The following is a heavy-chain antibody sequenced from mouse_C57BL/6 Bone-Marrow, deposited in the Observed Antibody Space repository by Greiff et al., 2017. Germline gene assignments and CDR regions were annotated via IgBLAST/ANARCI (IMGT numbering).Heavy chain of an antibody. CDR1: GFDFSRYW. CDR3: ARLSYYGRSEY. V-gene: IGHV4-1*02. CDR2: INPDSRTI. J-gene: IGHJ2*02. D-gene: IGHD1-1*01. Sequence: EVQLVESGGGLVQPGGSLKLSCAASGFDFSRYWMNWVRQAPGKGLEWIGEINPDSRTINYAPSLKDKFIISRDNAKNTLYLQMSKVRSEDTALYYCARLSYYGRSEYWGQGTSLTVSS.